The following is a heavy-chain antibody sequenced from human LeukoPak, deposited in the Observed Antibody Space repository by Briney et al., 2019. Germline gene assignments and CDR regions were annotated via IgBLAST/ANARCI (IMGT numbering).Heavy chain of an antibody. V-gene: IGHV1-2*02. Sequence: GASVKVSCKASGYTFTGYCIHWVRQAPGQGLEWMGYINPNTGGTNYAQKFQGRVTVTRDTSISTAYMDLSRLRSDDTAVYYCARADITSFGVVINFDHWGQGSLVSVSS. CDR1: GYTFTGYC. CDR2: INPNTGGT. J-gene: IGHJ4*02. D-gene: IGHD3-3*01. CDR3: ARADITSFGVVINFDH.